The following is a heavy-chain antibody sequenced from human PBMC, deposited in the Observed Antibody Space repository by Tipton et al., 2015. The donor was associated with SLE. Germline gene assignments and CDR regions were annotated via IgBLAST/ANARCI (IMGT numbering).Heavy chain of an antibody. D-gene: IGHD3-22*01. CDR3: ARDPVDYDSSGYDDY. J-gene: IGHJ4*02. Sequence: QLVQSGGGLVQPGGSLRLSCAASGFTFTSYWMTWVRQAPGKGLEWVANIKQDGSEKYYVDSVKGRFTISRDNAKNSLYLQMNSLRAEDTAVYYCARDPVDYDSSGYDDYWGQGTLVTVSS. V-gene: IGHV3-7*01. CDR2: IKQDGSEK. CDR1: GFTFTSYW.